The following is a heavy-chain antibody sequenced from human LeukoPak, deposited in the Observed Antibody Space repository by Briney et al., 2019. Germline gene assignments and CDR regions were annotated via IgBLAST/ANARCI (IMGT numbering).Heavy chain of an antibody. CDR1: GFTFDNYA. CDR3: AKSGSYRYYFDY. CDR2: ISWNSGSI. V-gene: IGHV3-9*01. D-gene: IGHD1-26*01. Sequence: GGSLRLSCAASGFTFDNYAMHWVRQAPGKGLEWVSGISWNSGSIGYADSVKGRFTISRDNSKNTLYLQMNSLRAEDTAVYYCAKSGSYRYYFDYWGQGTLVTVSS. J-gene: IGHJ4*02.